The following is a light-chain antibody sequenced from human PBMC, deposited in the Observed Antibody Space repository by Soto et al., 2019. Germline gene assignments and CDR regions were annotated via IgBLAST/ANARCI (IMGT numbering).Light chain of an antibody. CDR3: SSYTSSITLV. CDR2: DVT. V-gene: IGLV2-14*01. Sequence: QSALTQPASGSGSPGQSITISCTGTSSDVGGYNYVSWYQQHPGKAPKLLIYDVTNRPSGVSYRFSGSKSGNTASLTISGLQAEDEADYYCSSYTSSITLVFGGGTQLTVL. J-gene: IGLJ3*02. CDR1: SSDVGGYNY.